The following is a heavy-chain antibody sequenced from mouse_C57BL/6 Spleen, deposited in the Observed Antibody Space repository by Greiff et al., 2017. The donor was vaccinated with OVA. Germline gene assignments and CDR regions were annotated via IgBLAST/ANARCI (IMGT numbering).Heavy chain of an antibody. CDR3: ARSDEYPFDY. Sequence: VKLQESGAELARPGASVKLSCKASGYTFTSYGISWVKQRTGQGLEWIGEIYPRSGNTYYNEKFKGKATLTADKSSSTAYMELRSLTSEDSAVYFCARSDEYPFDYWGQGTTLTVSS. J-gene: IGHJ2*01. CDR1: GYTFTSYG. CDR2: IYPRSGNT. D-gene: IGHD5-1*01. V-gene: IGHV1-81*01.